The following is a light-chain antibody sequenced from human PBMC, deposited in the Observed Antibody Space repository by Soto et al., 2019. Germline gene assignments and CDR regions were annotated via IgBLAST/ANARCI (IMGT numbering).Light chain of an antibody. J-gene: IGKJ1*01. Sequence: EIVLTQSPATLSLSPGERATLSCRASQSVGRNLAWYQQKPGQAPRLLIYDASNRATGIPARFSGGGSGTDFTLTISSLEPEDFAVYYCQQRSNGPPTFGQGTKVEI. CDR2: DAS. CDR3: QQRSNGPPT. CDR1: QSVGRN. V-gene: IGKV3-11*01.